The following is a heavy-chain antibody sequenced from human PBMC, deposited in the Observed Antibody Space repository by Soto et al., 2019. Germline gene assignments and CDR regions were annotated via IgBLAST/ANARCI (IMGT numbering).Heavy chain of an antibody. CDR1: GFTFDDYT. Sequence: GGSLRLSCAASGFTFDDYTMHWVRQAPGKGLEWVSLISWDGGSTYYADSVKGRFTISRDNSKNSLYLQMNSLRTEDTALYYCAKDRGGFGSSWEGYYGMDVWGQGTTVTVSS. D-gene: IGHD6-13*01. J-gene: IGHJ6*02. CDR3: AKDRGGFGSSWEGYYGMDV. CDR2: ISWDGGST. V-gene: IGHV3-43*01.